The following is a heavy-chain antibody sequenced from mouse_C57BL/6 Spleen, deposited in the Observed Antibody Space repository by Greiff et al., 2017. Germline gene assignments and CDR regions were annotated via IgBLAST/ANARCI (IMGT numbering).Heavy chain of an antibody. J-gene: IGHJ2*01. CDR1: GFTFSSYG. CDR3: ARRNANWALDY. V-gene: IGHV5-6*01. D-gene: IGHD4-1*01. CDR2: ISSGGSYT. Sequence: EVQLVESGGDLVKPGGSLKLSCAASGFTFSSYGMSWVRQTPDKRLEWVATISSGGSYTYYPDSVKGRFTISRDNAKNTLYLQMSSLKSEDTAMYYCARRNANWALDYWGQGTTLTVSS.